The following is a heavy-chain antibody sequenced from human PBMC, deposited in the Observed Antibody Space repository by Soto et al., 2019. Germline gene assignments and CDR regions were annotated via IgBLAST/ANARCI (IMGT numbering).Heavy chain of an antibody. J-gene: IGHJ6*03. V-gene: IGHV3-64*01. D-gene: IGHD6-13*01. CDR1: GFTFSSYA. CDR2: ISSNGGST. Sequence: EVQLVESGGGLVQPGGSVRLSCAASGFTFSSYAMHWVRQAPGKGLEYVSAISSNGGSTYYANSVKGRFTISRDNSKNTLYLQMGSLRAEDMAVYYCAVKQQLALKTGSDYYYYMDVWGKGTTVTVSS. CDR3: AVKQQLALKTGSDYYYYMDV.